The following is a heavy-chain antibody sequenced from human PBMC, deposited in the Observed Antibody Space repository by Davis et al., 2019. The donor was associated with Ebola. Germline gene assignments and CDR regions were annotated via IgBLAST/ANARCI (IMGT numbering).Heavy chain of an antibody. CDR3: VRGYSGSYGRFDP. J-gene: IGHJ5*02. CDR2: IYNSGTT. CDR1: GGSTSTYY. V-gene: IGHV4-59*01. D-gene: IGHD1-26*01. Sequence: SETLSLTCTVSGGSTSTYYWSWIRQPPGKGLEWIGYIYNSGTTHYNPSLKSRVTISVDTSKKQLSLKLSSVTPADTAVYYCVRGYSGSYGRFDPWGQGTLVTVSS.